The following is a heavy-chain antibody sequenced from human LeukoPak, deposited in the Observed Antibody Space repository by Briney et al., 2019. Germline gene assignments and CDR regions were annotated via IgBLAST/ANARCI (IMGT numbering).Heavy chain of an antibody. CDR2: ISGSGGST. D-gene: IGHD3-3*01. Sequence: GGSLRLSCAASGFTFSSYAMSWVRQAPGEGLEWVSAISGSGGSTYYADSVKGRFTISRDNSKNTLYLQMNSLRAEDTAVYYCAKMARSTIFGVVIILRSYFDYWGQGTLVTVSS. J-gene: IGHJ4*02. V-gene: IGHV3-23*01. CDR1: GFTFSSYA. CDR3: AKMARSTIFGVVIILRSYFDY.